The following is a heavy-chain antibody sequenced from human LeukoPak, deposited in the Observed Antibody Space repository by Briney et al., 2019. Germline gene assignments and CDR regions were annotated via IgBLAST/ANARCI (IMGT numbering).Heavy chain of an antibody. CDR1: GGSISSGSYY. J-gene: IGHJ5*02. CDR3: ARSAISAGEWFDP. CDR2: FYPSGRT. D-gene: IGHD3-10*01. Sequence: SETLSLTCTVSGGSISSGSYYWSWIRQPAGKGLEWIGRFYPSGRTNYNPSLKSRVTISVDTSKNLFSLRLSSVTAADTAVYYCARSAISAGEWFDPWGQGTLVTVSS. V-gene: IGHV4-61*02.